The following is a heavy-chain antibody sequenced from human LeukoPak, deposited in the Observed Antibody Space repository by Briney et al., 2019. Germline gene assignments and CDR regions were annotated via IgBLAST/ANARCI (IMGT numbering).Heavy chain of an antibody. CDR1: GYSINSGYY. D-gene: IGHD6-19*01. CDR3: ARITDLSVATDY. Sequence: TSETLSLTCTVSGYSINSGYYWGWIRQPPGKGLEWIGSIWHTGSTYYNPSLKSRVTISVDTSKNQFSLKLTSVTAADTAVYYCARITDLSVATDYWGQGTLVTVSS. CDR2: IWHTGST. J-gene: IGHJ4*02. V-gene: IGHV4-38-2*02.